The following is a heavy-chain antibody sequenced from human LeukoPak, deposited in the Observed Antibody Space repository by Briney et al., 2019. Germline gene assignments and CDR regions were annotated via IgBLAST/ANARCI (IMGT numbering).Heavy chain of an antibody. Sequence: SVKVSCKASGGTFISYAISWVRQAPGQGLEWMGRIIPIFGTANYAQKFQGRVTITTDESTSTAYMELSSLRSEDTAGYYCARDRGAMVSPELDYWGQGTLVTVSS. CDR3: ARDRGAMVSPELDY. D-gene: IGHD4/OR15-4a*01. J-gene: IGHJ4*02. CDR1: GGTFISYA. V-gene: IGHV1-69*05. CDR2: IIPIFGTA.